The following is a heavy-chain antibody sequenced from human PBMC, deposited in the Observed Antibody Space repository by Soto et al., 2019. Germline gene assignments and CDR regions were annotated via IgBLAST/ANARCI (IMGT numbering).Heavy chain of an antibody. J-gene: IGHJ3*02. CDR3: VTLLTRFESGWYGEANDAFDI. V-gene: IGHV5-51*01. CDR1: GYSFTSYW. CDR2: IYPGDSDT. D-gene: IGHD6-19*01. Sequence: GESLKISCKGSGYSFTSYWIGWVRQMPGKGLEWMGIIYPGDSDTRYSPSFQGQVTISADKSISTAYLQWSSLKASDTAMYYCVTLLTRFESGWYGEANDAFDIWGQGTMVTVSS.